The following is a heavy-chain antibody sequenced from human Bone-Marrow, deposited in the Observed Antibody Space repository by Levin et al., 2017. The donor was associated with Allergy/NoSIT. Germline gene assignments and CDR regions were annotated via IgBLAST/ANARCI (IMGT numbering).Heavy chain of an antibody. CDR3: ALPSFDY. CDR1: GFTFSNYG. Sequence: GGSLRLSCAASGFTFSNYGMHWVRQAPGKGLEWVAVIWYDGSNKYYSDSVKGRFTVSRDDSKNTVYLQLNSLRTEDTAVYYCALPSFDYWGPGTLVTVSS. CDR2: IWYDGSNK. J-gene: IGHJ4*02. V-gene: IGHV3-30*02.